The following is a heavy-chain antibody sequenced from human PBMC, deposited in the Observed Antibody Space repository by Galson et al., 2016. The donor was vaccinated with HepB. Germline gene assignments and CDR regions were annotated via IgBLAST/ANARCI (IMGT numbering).Heavy chain of an antibody. Sequence: SLRLSCAGSGFTFSSFPMHWFRQAPGKGLEWVAVVSFDASSKHYADSVKGRFTISRDNSNNTLYLQMTSLRPEDTAVYYCAARNWNDDYWGQGTLVTVSS. V-gene: IGHV3-30-3*01. CDR2: VSFDASSK. CDR1: GFTFSSFP. D-gene: IGHD1-20*01. J-gene: IGHJ4*02. CDR3: AARNWNDDY.